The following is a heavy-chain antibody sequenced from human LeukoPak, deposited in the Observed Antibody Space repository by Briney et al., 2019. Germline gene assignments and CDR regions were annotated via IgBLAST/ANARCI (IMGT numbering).Heavy chain of an antibody. CDR3: ARDPNGDYIGAFDFQR. CDR2: ISGNSGTT. CDR1: GFSFTNYA. Sequence: GGSLRLSCAGSGFSFTNYAMIWVRQAPGKGLEWVSAISGNSGTTIYGDSVKGRFTISSDNSKNTLYLQLNSLRGEDTAVYYCARDPNGDYIGAFDFQRWGQGTQVTASS. D-gene: IGHD4-17*01. J-gene: IGHJ1*01. V-gene: IGHV3-23*01.